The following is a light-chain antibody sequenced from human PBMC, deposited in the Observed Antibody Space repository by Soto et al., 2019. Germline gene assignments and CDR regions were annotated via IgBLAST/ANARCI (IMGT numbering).Light chain of an antibody. V-gene: IGKV3-20*01. CDR2: GAS. CDR1: QSVSSSY. CDR3: QQYGSSLVT. J-gene: IGKJ3*01. Sequence: EMVLSRCPGTLSLSLGERATLSCTASQSVSSSYLAWYQQKPGQAPRLLIYGASSRATGIPDRFIGSGSGTDFTLTISRLEPEDFAVYYCQQYGSSLVTFGPGTKVDIK.